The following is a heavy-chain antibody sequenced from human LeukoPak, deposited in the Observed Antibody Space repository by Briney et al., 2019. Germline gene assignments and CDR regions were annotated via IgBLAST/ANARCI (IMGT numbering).Heavy chain of an antibody. CDR2: IYYSGST. D-gene: IGHD3-9*01. V-gene: IGHV4-39*01. Sequence: SETLSLTCTVSGGSISSSSYYWGWIRQPPGKGLEWIGRIYYSGSTYYNPSLKSRVTISVDTSKNQFSLKLSSVTAADTAVYYCARPQPRYFDWLLYWGAFDIWGQGTMVTVSS. J-gene: IGHJ3*02. CDR1: GGSISSSSYY. CDR3: ARPQPRYFDWLLYWGAFDI.